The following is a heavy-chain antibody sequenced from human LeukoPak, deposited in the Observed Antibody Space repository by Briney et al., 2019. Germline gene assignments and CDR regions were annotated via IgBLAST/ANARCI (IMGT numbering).Heavy chain of an antibody. V-gene: IGHV3-21*01. CDR3: ARDGEFYYSSYGLEV. J-gene: IGHJ6*04. CDR1: GFTFSSYS. CDR2: ISSSSSYI. Sequence: GGSLRLSCAASGFTFSSYSMNWVRQAPGKGLEWVSSISSSSSYIYYADSVKGRFTISRDNAKNSLYLQMNSLRAEETAVYYWARDGEFYYSSYGLEVWGKGPTVTVSS. D-gene: IGHD3-10*01.